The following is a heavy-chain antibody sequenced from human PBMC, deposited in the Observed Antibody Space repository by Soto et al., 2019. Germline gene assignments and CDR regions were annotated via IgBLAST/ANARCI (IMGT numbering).Heavy chain of an antibody. V-gene: IGHV3-7*01. J-gene: IGHJ4*02. Sequence: EVQLVESGGGLVQPGGSLRLSCAASGFSFSMYWMSWVRQAPGKGLEWVANIKEDGSQKYYVDSVKGRFTISRDNAKNSLYLQMSSLRAEVTAVYYCARHQVGYRVTDYWGQGTLVTVSS. CDR2: IKEDGSQK. CDR1: GFSFSMYW. CDR3: ARHQVGYRVTDY. D-gene: IGHD1-26*01.